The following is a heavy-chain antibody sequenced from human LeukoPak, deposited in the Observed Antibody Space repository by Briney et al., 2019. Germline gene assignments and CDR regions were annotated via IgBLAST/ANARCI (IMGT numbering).Heavy chain of an antibody. D-gene: IGHD3-3*01. Sequence: GGSLRLSSAASGFTFSSYWMHYARHPPRNALVCVSRINSAASSTSYADSATAPSTILRHHAKHTLYLQMDSLRAEDTAMYYCARDRYYAVDYWGQGTLVTVSS. CDR2: INSAASST. CDR3: ARDRYYAVDY. CDR1: GFTFSSYW. V-gene: IGHV3-74*01. J-gene: IGHJ4*02.